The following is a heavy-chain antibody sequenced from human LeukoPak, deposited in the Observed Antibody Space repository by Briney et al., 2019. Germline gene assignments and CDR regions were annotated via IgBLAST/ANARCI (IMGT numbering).Heavy chain of an antibody. CDR1: GFTFSSYG. V-gene: IGHV3-30*02. D-gene: IGHD4-11*01. Sequence: AGGSLRLSCAASGFTFSSYGIHWVRQAPGKGLEWVAFIRYDGRNKYYADSVKGRFTISRDNSKNMLYLQMNSLRVEDTAVYYCAREDHSKYEYWGQGTLVTVSS. CDR2: IRYDGRNK. J-gene: IGHJ4*02. CDR3: AREDHSKYEY.